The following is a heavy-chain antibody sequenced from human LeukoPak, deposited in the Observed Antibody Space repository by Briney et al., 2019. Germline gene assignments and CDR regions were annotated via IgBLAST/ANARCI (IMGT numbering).Heavy chain of an antibody. J-gene: IGHJ5*02. CDR1: GFTFGSHT. V-gene: IGHV3-30-3*01. CDR2: ISYDGGNK. D-gene: IGHD6-19*01. CDR3: ARAYNSGWSLPFDP. Sequence: QPGRSLRLSCAASGFTFGSHTMHWVRQAPGKGLEWVAVISYDGGNKYYADSVKGRFTISRDNSKNTLYLQMNSLRVDDTAVYYCARAYNSGWSLPFDPWGQGTLVTVSS.